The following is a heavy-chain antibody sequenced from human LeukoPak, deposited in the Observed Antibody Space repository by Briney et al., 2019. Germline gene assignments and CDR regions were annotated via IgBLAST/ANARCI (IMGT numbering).Heavy chain of an antibody. CDR1: GYSISSGYY. J-gene: IGHJ4*02. V-gene: IGHV4-38-2*02. CDR3: ARRGPASYFDY. Sequence: SETLSLTCTVSGYSISSGYYWGWIRQPPGKGLEWIGSIYHSGSTYYNPSLKSRVTISVDTSKNQFSLKLSSVTAADTAVYYCARRGPASYFDYWGQGTLVTVSS. D-gene: IGHD2-2*01. CDR2: IYHSGST.